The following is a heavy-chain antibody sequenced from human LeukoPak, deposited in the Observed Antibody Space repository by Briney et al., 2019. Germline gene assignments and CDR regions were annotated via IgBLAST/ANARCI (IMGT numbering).Heavy chain of an antibody. Sequence: GGSLRLSCAASGFTFSSYGMSWVRQAPGKGLEWVSAISGGGVSTYYADSVKGRFTISRDNSKNTLYLQMNSLRAEDTAVYYCTTDQVGATTFDYWGQGTLVTVSS. CDR1: GFTFSSYG. V-gene: IGHV3-23*01. D-gene: IGHD1-26*01. J-gene: IGHJ4*02. CDR2: ISGGGVST. CDR3: TTDQVGATTFDY.